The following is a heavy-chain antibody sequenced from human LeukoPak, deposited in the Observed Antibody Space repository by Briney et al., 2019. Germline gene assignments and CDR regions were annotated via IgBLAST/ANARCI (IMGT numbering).Heavy chain of an antibody. D-gene: IGHD5-18*01. CDR1: GFTFSSYA. Sequence: GGSESLSCAASGFTFSSYAMSWVRQAPGKELEWVSGSGSGGSTYYADSVKGRFTISRDNSKNTLYLQMNSLRTEDTAVYYCNCWDTAKTSYGMVVEGERSAVSVSS. CDR2: SGSGGST. J-gene: IGHJ6*04. V-gene: IGHV3-23*01. CDR3: NCWDTAKTSYGMVV.